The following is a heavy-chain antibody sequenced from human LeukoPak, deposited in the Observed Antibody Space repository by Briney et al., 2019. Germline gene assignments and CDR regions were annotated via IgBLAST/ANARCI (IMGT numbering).Heavy chain of an antibody. CDR3: ARVGSSIAVAGTNPGGDY. J-gene: IGHJ4*02. V-gene: IGHV1-18*01. CDR1: GYTFTSYG. Sequence: ASVKVSCKASGYTFTSYGISWVRQAPGQGLEWMGWISAYNGNTNYAQKLQGRVTMTTDTSTSTVYMELSSLRSEDTAVYYCARVGSSIAVAGTNPGGDYWGQGTLVTVSS. D-gene: IGHD6-19*01. CDR2: ISAYNGNT.